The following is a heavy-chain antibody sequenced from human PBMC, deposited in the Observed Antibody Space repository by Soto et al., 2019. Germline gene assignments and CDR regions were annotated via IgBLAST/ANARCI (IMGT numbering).Heavy chain of an antibody. J-gene: IGHJ3*02. D-gene: IGHD3-3*01. V-gene: IGHV4-30-2*01. CDR3: ARGYYDFWSGYYTNAFDI. Sequence: SETLSLPCAVSGGSISSGGYSWSWIRQPPGKGLEWIGYIYHSGSTYYNPSLKSRVTISVDRSKNQFSLKLSSVTAADTAVYYCARGYYDFWSGYYTNAFDIWGHGTMVT. CDR2: IYHSGST. CDR1: GGSISSGGYS.